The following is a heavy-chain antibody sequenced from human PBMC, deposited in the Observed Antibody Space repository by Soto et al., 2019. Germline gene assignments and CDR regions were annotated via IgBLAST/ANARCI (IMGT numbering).Heavy chain of an antibody. J-gene: IGHJ4*02. Sequence: PSETVSLSCTVSGGSIKSSGYHWSWARQSPAKGLEWIGYIHNSGTSFYNPSLRGRVTVTLDTSRSQFSLTLASVTAADTAVYYFVRQERLAAPQLAYSGQGIPVTVTS. CDR2: IHNSGTS. CDR3: VRQERLAAPQLAY. D-gene: IGHD6-6*01. V-gene: IGHV4-30-4*01. CDR1: GGSIKSSGYH.